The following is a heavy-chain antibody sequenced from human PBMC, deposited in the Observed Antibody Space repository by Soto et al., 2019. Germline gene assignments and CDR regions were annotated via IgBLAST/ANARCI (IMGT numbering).Heavy chain of an antibody. CDR1: GFTFSSYS. V-gene: IGHV3-23*01. Sequence: GGSLRLSCAASGFTFSSYSMNWVRQAPGKGLEWVSYISDSGGTTYYADSVKGRFTISRDNAKSTLYLQMNSLRAEDTALYYCAKGRSYYYYYGVDVWGQGTTVTVSS. CDR2: ISDSGGTT. J-gene: IGHJ6*02. CDR3: AKGRSYYYYYGVDV.